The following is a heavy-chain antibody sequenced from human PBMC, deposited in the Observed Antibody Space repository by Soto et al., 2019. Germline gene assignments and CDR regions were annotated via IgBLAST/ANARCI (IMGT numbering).Heavy chain of an antibody. CDR3: ASRLAYCAGDCY. CDR2: ISATSSSI. CDR1: GFSFSRYS. J-gene: IGHJ4*01. D-gene: IGHD2-21*02. Sequence: EVNLVESGGGLVQPGGSVRLSCEASGFSFSRYSMLWVRQAPGKGLQWVSYISATSSSIYYADSVKGRFTTSRDNAENTLYLQMNSLRDEDTALYYCASRLAYCAGDCYWGHGTLVTVSS. V-gene: IGHV3-48*02.